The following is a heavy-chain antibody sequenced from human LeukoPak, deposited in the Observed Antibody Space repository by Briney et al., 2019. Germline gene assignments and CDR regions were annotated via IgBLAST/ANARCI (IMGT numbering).Heavy chain of an antibody. D-gene: IGHD2-2*01. V-gene: IGHV3-48*01. CDR2: ISSSSSTI. CDR1: GFTFSSYS. J-gene: IGHJ4*02. CDR3: ARDSCSSTSCYPDY. Sequence: PGGSLRLSCAASGFTFSSYSMNWVRQAPGKGLEWVSYISSSSSTIYYADSVKGRFTISRDSAKNSLYLQMNSLRAEDTAVYYCARDSCSSTSCYPDYWGQGTLVTVSS.